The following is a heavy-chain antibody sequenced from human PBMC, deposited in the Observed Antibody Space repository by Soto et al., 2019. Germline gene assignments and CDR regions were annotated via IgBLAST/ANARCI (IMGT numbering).Heavy chain of an antibody. CDR2: INHSGST. J-gene: IGHJ5*02. Sequence: SETLSLTCAVYGGSFSGYYWSWIRQPPGKGLEWIGEINHSGSTNYNPSLKSRVTISVDTSKNQFSLKLSSVTAADTAVYYCARAYSYGLYNWFDPWGQGTLVTVSS. D-gene: IGHD5-18*01. CDR1: GGSFSGYY. CDR3: ARAYSYGLYNWFDP. V-gene: IGHV4-34*01.